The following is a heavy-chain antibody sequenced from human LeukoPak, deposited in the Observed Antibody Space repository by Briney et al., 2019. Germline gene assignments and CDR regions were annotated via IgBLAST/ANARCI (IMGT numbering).Heavy chain of an antibody. Sequence: GGSLRLSCAASGFTFSSYSMNWVRQARKGLEWVAVISYDGRNKDYADSVKGRLTISRDNSKNTVYLQMNSLRTEDTAVYYCAKGPLRGRPDYWGQGTLVTVSS. CDR3: AKGPLRGRPDY. CDR2: ISYDGRNK. J-gene: IGHJ4*02. CDR1: GFTFSSYS. V-gene: IGHV3-30*18.